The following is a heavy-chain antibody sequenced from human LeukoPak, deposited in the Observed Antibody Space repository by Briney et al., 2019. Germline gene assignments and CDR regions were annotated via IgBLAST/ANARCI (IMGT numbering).Heavy chain of an antibody. CDR2: ISGSGGST. CDR3: AKDLGYYYDSSGYYPAAFDY. D-gene: IGHD3-22*01. Sequence: GGSLRLSCAASGFTFSSYAMSWVRQAPGKGLEWVSAISGSGGSTYYADSVKGRFTISRDNSKNTLYLQMNSLRAEDTAVYYCAKDLGYYYDSSGYYPAAFDYWGQGTLVTVSS. V-gene: IGHV3-23*01. J-gene: IGHJ4*02. CDR1: GFTFSSYA.